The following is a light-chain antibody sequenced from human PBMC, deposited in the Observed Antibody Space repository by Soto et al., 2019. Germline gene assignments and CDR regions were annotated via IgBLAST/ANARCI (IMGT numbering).Light chain of an antibody. CDR2: STS. J-gene: IGKJ1*01. CDR3: QQYASSQWT. CDR1: QSVGTSW. Sequence: EIVLTQSPGTLSLSPGGRVTLSCRASQSVGTSWLAWYQQKPGQSPRLLIYSTSSRATGIPDRFSGSGSETDFALTISRLEPEDSAVYYCQQYASSQWTFGQGTKVEIK. V-gene: IGKV3-20*01.